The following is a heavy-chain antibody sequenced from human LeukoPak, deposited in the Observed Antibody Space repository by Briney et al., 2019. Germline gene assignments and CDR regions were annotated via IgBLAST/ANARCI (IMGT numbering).Heavy chain of an antibody. V-gene: IGHV4-38-2*01. J-gene: IGHJ4*02. Sequence: PSETLSLTCPVSGYSISSGYYWGWIRQPPGKGLEWIGSIYHSGNTYYNASLKSRVTISIDTSKNQFSLRLSSVTAADTAVYYCARRSSVGAFDYWGQGTLVTVSS. CDR1: GYSISSGYY. CDR3: ARRSSVGAFDY. CDR2: IYHSGNT. D-gene: IGHD1-26*01.